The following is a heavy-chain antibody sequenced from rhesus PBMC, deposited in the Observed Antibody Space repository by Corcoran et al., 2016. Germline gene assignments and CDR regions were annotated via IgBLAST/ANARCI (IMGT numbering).Heavy chain of an antibody. CDR3: ARVVAAAGLLDY. V-gene: IGHV1-111*02. CDR1: GKPFPLHS. Sequence: EVQLVQSGAEVKKPGATVKLSCKAFGKPFPLHSRNWVRRGPGKGLEWVGGVDPANGEADNAQEFQDRVTITADMSTDTASMELSSLRSEYTAVYYCARVVAAAGLLDYWGQGVLVTVSS. J-gene: IGHJ4*01. D-gene: IGHD6-25*01. CDR2: VDPANGEA.